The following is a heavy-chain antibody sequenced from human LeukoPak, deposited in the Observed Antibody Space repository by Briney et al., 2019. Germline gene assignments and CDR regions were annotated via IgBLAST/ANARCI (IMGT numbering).Heavy chain of an antibody. J-gene: IGHJ4*02. CDR1: GFTVSSNY. D-gene: IGHD5-18*01. CDR3: ARGVTDFDY. V-gene: IGHV3-53*04. CDR2: IYSGDST. Sequence: GGSLRLSCAASGFTVSSNYMNWVRQAPGKGLGWVSVIYSGDSTNYSESVKGRFTISRHNSKNTLYLQMRAEDTAVYYCARGVTDFDYWGQGTLVTVSS.